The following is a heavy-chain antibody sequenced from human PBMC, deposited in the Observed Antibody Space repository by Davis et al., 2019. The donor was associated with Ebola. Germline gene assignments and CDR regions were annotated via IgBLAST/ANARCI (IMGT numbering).Heavy chain of an antibody. J-gene: IGHJ6*02. CDR2: ISSSSSTI. CDR3: ARDLYYYDSSGYYFSYYYGMDV. V-gene: IGHV3-48*04. Sequence: GESLKISCAASGFTFSSYSMNWVRQAPGKGLEWVSYISSSSSTIYYADSVKGRFTISRDNAKNSLYLQMNSLRAEDTAVYYCARDLYYYDSSGYYFSYYYGMDVWGQGTTVTVSS. CDR1: GFTFSSYS. D-gene: IGHD3-22*01.